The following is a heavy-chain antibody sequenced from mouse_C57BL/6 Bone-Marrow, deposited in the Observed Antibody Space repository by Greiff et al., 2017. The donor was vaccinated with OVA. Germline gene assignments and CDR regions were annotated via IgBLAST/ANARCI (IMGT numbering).Heavy chain of an antibody. V-gene: IGHV14-4*01. D-gene: IGHD2-3*01. CDR3: TRWLYYFDY. CDR1: GFNIKDAY. CDR2: IDPENGDT. J-gene: IGHJ2*01. Sequence: EVQLQESGAELVRPGASVKLSCTASGFNIKDAYMHWVKQRPEQGLEWIGWIDPENGDTEYASKFQGKATITADTSSNTAYLQLSSLTSEDTAVYYCTRWLYYFDYWGQGTTLTVSS.